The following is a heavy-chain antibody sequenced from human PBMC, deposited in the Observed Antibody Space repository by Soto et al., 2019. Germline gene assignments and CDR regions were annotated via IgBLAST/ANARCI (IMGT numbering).Heavy chain of an antibody. Sequence: SETLSLTCTVSGGSISSSSYYWSWIRQPPGKGLEWIGYIYYSGSTNYNPSLKSRVTISVDTSKNQFSLKLSSVTAADTAVYYCARDTQQQPVRFYYYYGMDVWGQGTTVTVSS. V-gene: IGHV4-61*01. CDR3: ARDTQQQPVRFYYYYGMDV. J-gene: IGHJ6*02. CDR2: IYYSGST. CDR1: GGSISSSSYY. D-gene: IGHD6-13*01.